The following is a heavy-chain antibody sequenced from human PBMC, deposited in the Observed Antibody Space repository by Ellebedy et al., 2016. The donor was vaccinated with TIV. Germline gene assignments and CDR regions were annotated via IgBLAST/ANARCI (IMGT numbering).Heavy chain of an antibody. D-gene: IGHD4-17*01. Sequence: GESLKISCAASGFTFSSYRMNWVRQAPGKGLEWVSSISPIGSYIYQADSLRGRFTISRDNAKNSLYLQMGSLRADDTAVYYCVRSDMTTVTYFEYWGLGALVTVSS. CDR1: GFTFSSYR. CDR2: ISPIGSYI. V-gene: IGHV3-21*01. J-gene: IGHJ4*02. CDR3: VRSDMTTVTYFEY.